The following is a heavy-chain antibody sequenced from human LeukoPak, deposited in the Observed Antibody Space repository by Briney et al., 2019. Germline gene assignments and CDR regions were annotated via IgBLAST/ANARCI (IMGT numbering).Heavy chain of an antibody. V-gene: IGHV4-59*01. CDR2: IYYSGST. Sequence: PSETLSLTCTVSGGSISSNYWSWIRQPPGKGLEWIGYIYYSGSTNYNPSLKSRVTISVDTSKNQFSLKLSSVTAADTAVYYCARSFKPSTSWYFDLWGRGTLVTVSS. D-gene: IGHD3-16*01. J-gene: IGHJ2*01. CDR3: ARSFKPSTSWYFDL. CDR1: GGSISSNY.